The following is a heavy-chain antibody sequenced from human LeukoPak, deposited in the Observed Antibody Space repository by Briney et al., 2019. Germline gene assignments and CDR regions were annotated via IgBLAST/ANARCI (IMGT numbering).Heavy chain of an antibody. J-gene: IGHJ6*03. CDR3: ARSLFSMVNSGYYYMDV. CDR1: GGSISSYY. V-gene: IGHV4-59*01. CDR2: IYYSGST. Sequence: PSETLSLTCTVSGGSISSYYWSWIRQPPGKGLEWIGYIYYSGSTNYNPSLKSRVTISVDTSKNQLSLKLTSVTAADTAVYYCARSLFSMVNSGYYYMDVWGKGTTITISS. D-gene: IGHD4/OR15-4a*01.